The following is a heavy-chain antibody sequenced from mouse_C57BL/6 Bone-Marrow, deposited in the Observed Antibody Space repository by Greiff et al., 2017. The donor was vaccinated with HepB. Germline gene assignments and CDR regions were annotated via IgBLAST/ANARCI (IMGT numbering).Heavy chain of an antibody. Sequence: QVQLQQSGAELARPGASVKLSCKASGYTFTSYGISWVKQRTGQGLEWIGEIYPRSGNTYYNEKFKGKATLTADKSSSTAYMEIRSLTSEDSAVYFCARGIYYYADYWGQSTTLTVSS. CDR2: IYPRSGNT. D-gene: IGHD1-1*01. V-gene: IGHV1-81*01. CDR3: ARGIYYYADY. J-gene: IGHJ2*01. CDR1: GYTFTSYG.